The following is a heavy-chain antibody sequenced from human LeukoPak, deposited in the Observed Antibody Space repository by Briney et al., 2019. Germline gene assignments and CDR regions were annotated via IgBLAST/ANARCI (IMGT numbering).Heavy chain of an antibody. V-gene: IGHV4-4*07. CDR3: ASYSGSYAYYGY. CDR1: GFTFSSYA. Sequence: PGGSLRLSCSASGFTFSSYAMHWIRQPAGKGLEWIGRIYSSGSTNYNPSLKSRVTMSVDTSKNQFSLKLSSVTAADTAVYYCASYSGSYAYYGYWGQGTLVTVSS. J-gene: IGHJ4*02. D-gene: IGHD1-26*01. CDR2: IYSSGST.